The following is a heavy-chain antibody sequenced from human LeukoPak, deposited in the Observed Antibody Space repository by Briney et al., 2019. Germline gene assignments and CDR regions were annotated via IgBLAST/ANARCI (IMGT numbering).Heavy chain of an antibody. Sequence: SETLSLTCTVSGGSISTSNYYWGWIRQPPGKGLEWIGNIFYSGSTYYSPSLKSRVTISLDTSRNQFSLKLSPVTAADTAVYYCARATVSRFDPWGQGTLVTVSS. CDR3: ARATVSRFDP. CDR1: GGSISTSNYY. CDR2: IFYSGST. V-gene: IGHV4-39*07. D-gene: IGHD1-14*01. J-gene: IGHJ5*02.